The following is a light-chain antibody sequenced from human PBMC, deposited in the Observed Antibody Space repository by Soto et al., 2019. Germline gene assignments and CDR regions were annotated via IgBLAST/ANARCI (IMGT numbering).Light chain of an antibody. V-gene: IGKV1-12*01. CDR3: QKANSFQIT. J-gene: IGKJ5*01. CDR1: QGISSW. Sequence: DIQMTHCPSSVSVSVLDRVTITCRASQGISSWLALYQQKPGKAPKFLIYAEYSLQSGVTSRFSGSGSGKDFTITIRSMQNEDFENYYCQKANSFQITCGKGQRRELK. CDR2: AEY.